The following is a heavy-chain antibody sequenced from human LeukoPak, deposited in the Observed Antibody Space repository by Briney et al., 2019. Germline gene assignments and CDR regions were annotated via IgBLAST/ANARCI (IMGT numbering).Heavy chain of an antibody. CDR3: AKGVRGYSGSPFDY. V-gene: IGHV3-23*01. CDR2: ISGSGGST. D-gene: IGHD5-12*01. J-gene: IGHJ4*02. CDR1: GFTFSSYA. Sequence: GGSLRLSCAASGFTFSSYAMSWVRQAPGKGLEWVSAISGSGGSTYYAGSVKGRFTISRDNSKSTLYLQMNSLRAEDTAVYYCAKGVRGYSGSPFDYWGQGTLVTVSS.